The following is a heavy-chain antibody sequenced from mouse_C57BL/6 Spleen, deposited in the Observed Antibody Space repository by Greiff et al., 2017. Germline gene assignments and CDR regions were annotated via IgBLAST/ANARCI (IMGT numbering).Heavy chain of an antibody. V-gene: IGHV1-22*01. D-gene: IGHD2-4*01. CDR1: GYTFTDYN. Sequence: VQLQQSGPELVKPGASVKMSCKASGYTFTDYNMHWVKQSHGKSLEWIGYINPNNGGTSYNQKFKGKATLTVNKSSSTAYMELRSLTSEDSAVYYCASFYYEYDGYFDVWGTGTTVTVSS. CDR2: INPNNGGT. J-gene: IGHJ1*03. CDR3: ASFYYEYDGYFDV.